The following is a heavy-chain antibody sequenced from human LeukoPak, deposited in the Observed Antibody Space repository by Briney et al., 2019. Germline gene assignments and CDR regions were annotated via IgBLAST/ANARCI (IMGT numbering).Heavy chain of an antibody. CDR3: ARMGAIGGASANPDY. V-gene: IGHV4-61*02. D-gene: IGHD2-21*01. CDR1: GGSISSVIYY. J-gene: IGHJ4*02. CDR2: IYTSGST. Sequence: SETLSLTCTVSGGSISSVIYYWSWIRQPPGKGLEWIGRIYTSGSTNYNPSLKSRVTISVDTSENQFSLKLSSVTAADTAVYYCARMGAIGGASANPDYWGQGTLVTVSS.